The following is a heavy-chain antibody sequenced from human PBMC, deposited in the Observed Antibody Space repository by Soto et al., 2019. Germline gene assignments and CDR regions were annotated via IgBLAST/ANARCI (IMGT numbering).Heavy chain of an antibody. CDR1: GGAISSGDYY. D-gene: IGHD4-4*01. CDR2: IHNSGNT. V-gene: IGHV4-30-4*01. CDR3: ARGRRKVTTLDYFDP. Sequence: QVQLQESGPGLVKPSQTLSLTCVVSGGAISSGDYYWSWIRQTPGKGLQWIGNIHNSGNTHYNPSLKSRCTLSVDMSQNQFSLKLSSVTAADTAVYYCARGRRKVTTLDYFDPWGQGTLVTVSS. J-gene: IGHJ5*02.